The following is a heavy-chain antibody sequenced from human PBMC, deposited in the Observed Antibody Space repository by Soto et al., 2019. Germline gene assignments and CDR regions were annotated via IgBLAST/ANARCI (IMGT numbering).Heavy chain of an antibody. CDR2: ISSSGSTI. J-gene: IGHJ6*02. D-gene: IGHD3-10*01. Sequence: PVVSPILSCAASGFTFSSYEMNWVRQAPGKGLEWVSYISSSGSTIYYADSVKGRFTISRDNAKNSLYLQMNSLRAEDTAVYYCSLLSPLALRYYYGMDVWGQGTTVTVSS. CDR3: SLLSPLALRYYYGMDV. V-gene: IGHV3-48*03. CDR1: GFTFSSYE.